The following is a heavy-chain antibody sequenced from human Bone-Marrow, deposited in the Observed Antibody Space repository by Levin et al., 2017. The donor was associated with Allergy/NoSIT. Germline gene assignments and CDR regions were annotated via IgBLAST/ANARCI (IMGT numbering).Heavy chain of an antibody. V-gene: IGHV3-7*01. CDR1: GFTFSSYW. J-gene: IGHJ4*02. D-gene: IGHD3-10*01. CDR3: ASHGGGSGSYFDY. Sequence: GESLKISCAASGFTFSSYWMSWVRQAPGKGLEWVANIKQDGSEKYYVDSVKGRFTISRDNAKNSLYLQMNSLRAEDTAVYYCASHGGGSGSYFDYWGQGTLVTVSS. CDR2: IKQDGSEK.